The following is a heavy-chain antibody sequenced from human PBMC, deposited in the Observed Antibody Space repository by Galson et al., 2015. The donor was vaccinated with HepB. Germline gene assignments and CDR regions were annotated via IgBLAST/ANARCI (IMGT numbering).Heavy chain of an antibody. J-gene: IGHJ5*02. CDR3: ARGAVVGVVGASQNNWFDP. CDR2: INANNGYT. D-gene: IGHD2-15*01. CDR1: GYTFSTYS. Sequence: SVKVSCKASGYTFSTYSITWVRQAPGQGLEWMGRINANNGYTDYAQKVQGRVTMTTDTSTSTAYMELRRLRSDDTAVYYCARGAVVGVVGASQNNWFDPWGQGTPVSVSS. V-gene: IGHV1-18*01.